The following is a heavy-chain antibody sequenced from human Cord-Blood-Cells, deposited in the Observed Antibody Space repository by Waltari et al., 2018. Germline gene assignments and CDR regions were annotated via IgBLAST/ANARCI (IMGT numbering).Heavy chain of an antibody. CDR2: IYYSGST. CDR3: ARGGGNFLWALDY. J-gene: IGHJ4*02. CDR1: GGSISSSSYY. V-gene: IGHV4-39*01. D-gene: IGHD2-21*02. Sequence: QLQLQESGPGLVKPSETLSLTCTVSGGSISSSSYYWGWIRQPPGKGLELIGSIYYSGSTYYNPSLKSRVTISVDTSKNQFSLKLSSVTAADTAVYYCARGGGNFLWALDYWGQGTLVTVSS.